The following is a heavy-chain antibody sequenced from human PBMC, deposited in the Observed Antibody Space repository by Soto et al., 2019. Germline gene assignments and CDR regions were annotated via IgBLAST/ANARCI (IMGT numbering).Heavy chain of an antibody. Sequence: QVQLQESGPGLVKPSQTLSLTCTVSGVSISSGGYCWTWVRQHPGKGLEWIVYIHYSGSTYYNPSLKSRVTISVDTSKNQFSLKLSSVTAADTAVYYCAREVPTPYYFDYWGQGTLVTVSS. CDR1: GVSISSGGYC. J-gene: IGHJ4*02. CDR2: IHYSGST. CDR3: AREVPTPYYFDY. V-gene: IGHV4-31*03.